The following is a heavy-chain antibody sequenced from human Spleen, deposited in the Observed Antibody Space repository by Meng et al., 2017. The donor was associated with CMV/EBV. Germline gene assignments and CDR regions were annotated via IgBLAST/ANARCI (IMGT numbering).Heavy chain of an antibody. D-gene: IGHD2-2*01. V-gene: IGHV3-53*01. Sequence: GGSLRLSCAASGFTVSSNYMSWVRQAPGKGLEWVSVIYSGGSTYYADSVKGRFTISRDNSKNTLYLQMNSLRAEDTAVYYCAKSIGYCSSTSCYHWFDPWGQGTLVTVSS. CDR1: GFTVSSNY. J-gene: IGHJ5*02. CDR3: AKSIGYCSSTSCYHWFDP. CDR2: IYSGGST.